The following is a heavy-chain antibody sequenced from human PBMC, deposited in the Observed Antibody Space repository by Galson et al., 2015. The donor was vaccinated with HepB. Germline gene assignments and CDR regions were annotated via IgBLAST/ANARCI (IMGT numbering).Heavy chain of an antibody. J-gene: IGHJ4*02. Sequence: SLRLSCAASGFTFSSYAMSWVRQAPGKGLEWVSAISGSGGSTYYADSVKGRFTISRDNSKNTLYLQMNGLRAEDTAVYYCAKDLPRQQWLVKGGVDYWGQGTLVTVSS. CDR1: GFTFSSYA. CDR3: AKDLPRQQWLVKGGVDY. CDR2: ISGSGGST. D-gene: IGHD6-19*01. V-gene: IGHV3-23*01.